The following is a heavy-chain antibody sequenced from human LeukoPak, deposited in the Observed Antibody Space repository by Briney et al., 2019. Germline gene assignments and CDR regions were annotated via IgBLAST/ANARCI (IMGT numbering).Heavy chain of an antibody. D-gene: IGHD3-10*01. V-gene: IGHV4-59*08. J-gene: IGHJ5*02. CDR3: ARHLWVRGVTRWFDP. CDR2: IYYSGST. CDR1: GGSISSYY. Sequence: SETLSLTCTVPGGSISSYYWSWIRQPPGKGLGWIGYIYYSGSTNYNPSLKSRDTISVDTSKDQFSLKLSSVTAADTAVYYCARHLWVRGVTRWFDPWGQGTLVTVSS.